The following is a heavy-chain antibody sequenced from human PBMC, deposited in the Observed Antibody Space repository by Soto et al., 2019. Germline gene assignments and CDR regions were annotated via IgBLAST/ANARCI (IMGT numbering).Heavy chain of an antibody. D-gene: IGHD3-3*01. V-gene: IGHV1-69*01. Sequence: QVQLVQSGAEVKKPGSSVKVSCKASGGTFSSYGISWVRQAPGQGLEWMGGIIPIFGTANYAQKFQGRVTITADESTRTAYMELSSLRSEDTAVYYCARVTERIQYYDFWSGYYYFDYWGQGTLVTVSS. J-gene: IGHJ4*02. CDR1: GGTFSSYG. CDR3: ARVTERIQYYDFWSGYYYFDY. CDR2: IIPIFGTA.